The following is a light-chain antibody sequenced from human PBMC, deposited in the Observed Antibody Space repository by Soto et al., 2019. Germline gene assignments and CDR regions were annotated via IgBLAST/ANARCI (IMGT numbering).Light chain of an antibody. J-gene: IGLJ3*02. CDR2: STN. CDR1: SGSVSTSYY. Sequence: QTVVTQEPSFSASPGGTVTLTCGLSSGSVSTSYYPSWYQQTPGQAPRTLIYSTNTRSSGVPDRFSGSILGNKAALTITGAQADDESDYYCVLYMGSGISVFGGGTKVTV. CDR3: VLYMGSGISV. V-gene: IGLV8-61*01.